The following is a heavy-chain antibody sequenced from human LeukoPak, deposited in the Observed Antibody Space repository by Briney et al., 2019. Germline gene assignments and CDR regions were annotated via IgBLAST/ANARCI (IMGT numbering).Heavy chain of an antibody. CDR3: ARGPRPGRHGYNYFDY. D-gene: IGHD5-24*01. V-gene: IGHV4-34*01. CDR2: INHRGST. J-gene: IGHJ4*02. Sequence: SETLSLTCAVNVGSFSGYYWSWIRQTPGKGLEWIGEINHRGSTNYNPSLKGRVTISVDTSKNQFSLKLSSLTAADMAVYYCARGPRPGRHGYNYFDYCGQGTLVIVSS. CDR1: VGSFSGYY.